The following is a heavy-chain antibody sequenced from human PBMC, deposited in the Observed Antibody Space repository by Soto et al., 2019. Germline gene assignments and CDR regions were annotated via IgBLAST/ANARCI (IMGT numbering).Heavy chain of an antibody. Sequence: QVHLVQSGAEVKMPGASVKVSCKASGFTFTSYAFTWVRQAPGQGLEWMGWISAYNGNTNYARNFRGRVTMTTDSXXXXXXXXXXXXXXXXTAXXXXXRDFTGWPPDGVDSWGQGTLVSVSA. CDR3: XRDFTGWPPDGVDS. CDR1: GFTFTSYA. D-gene: IGHD3-16*01. CDR2: ISAYNGNT. J-gene: IGHJ4*02. V-gene: IGHV1-18*01.